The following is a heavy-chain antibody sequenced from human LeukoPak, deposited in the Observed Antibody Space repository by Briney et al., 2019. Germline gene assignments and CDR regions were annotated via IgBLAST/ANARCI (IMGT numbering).Heavy chain of an antibody. Sequence: GGSLRLSCAASGFTFSSYGMHWVRQAPGKGLEWVAVIWYDGSNKYYADSVKGRFTISRDNSKNTLYLQMNSLRAEDTAVYYCARDHRELWYYYGMDVWDQGTTVTVSS. CDR3: ARDHRELWYYYGMDV. CDR1: GFTFSSYG. D-gene: IGHD1-7*01. CDR2: IWYDGSNK. J-gene: IGHJ6*02. V-gene: IGHV3-33*01.